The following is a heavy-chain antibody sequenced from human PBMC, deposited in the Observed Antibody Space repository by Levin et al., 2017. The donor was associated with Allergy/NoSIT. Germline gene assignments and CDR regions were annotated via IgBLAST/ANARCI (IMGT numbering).Heavy chain of an antibody. CDR3: AYGPDYYYFMDV. CDR2: INPSDGRT. D-gene: IGHD3-10*01. Sequence: AASVKVSCEAPGNSFTSYILHWVRQAPGQGLEWMGSINPSDGRTNYAQKFQARVTLTRDTSTTTGKMELSSLRSDDTAVYYCAYGPDYYYFMDVWGKGTTVTISS. CDR1: GNSFTSYI. V-gene: IGHV1-46*01. J-gene: IGHJ6*03.